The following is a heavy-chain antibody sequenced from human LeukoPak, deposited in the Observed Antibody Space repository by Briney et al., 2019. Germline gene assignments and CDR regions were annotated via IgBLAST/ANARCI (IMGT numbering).Heavy chain of an antibody. CDR2: ISYNGSSK. Sequence: PGGSLRLSCAASGFTFSNYAMHWVRQAPGKGLEWVAVISYNGSSKYYADSVKGRSTISRDNSKNTVYLQMNSLRAEDSAAYYCASGYCTNDVCYTGGFDYWGQGTLVTVSS. V-gene: IGHV3-30-3*01. J-gene: IGHJ4*02. CDR1: GFTFSNYA. CDR3: ASGYCTNDVCYTGGFDY. D-gene: IGHD2-8*01.